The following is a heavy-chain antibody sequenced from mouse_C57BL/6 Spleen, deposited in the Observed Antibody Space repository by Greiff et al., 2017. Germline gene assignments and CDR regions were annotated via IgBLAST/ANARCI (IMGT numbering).Heavy chain of an antibody. V-gene: IGHV14-1*01. D-gene: IGHD2-4*01. CDR3: TTLGLRGSYYYARDY. Sequence: VQLQQSGAELVRPGASVKLSCTASGFNIKDYSMHWVKQRPEQGLEWIGRIDPEDGDTEYAPKFQGKATMTADTSSNTAYLQLSSLTSEDTAVYYCTTLGLRGSYYYARDYWGQGTSVTVSS. CDR1: GFNIKDYS. J-gene: IGHJ4*01. CDR2: IDPEDGDT.